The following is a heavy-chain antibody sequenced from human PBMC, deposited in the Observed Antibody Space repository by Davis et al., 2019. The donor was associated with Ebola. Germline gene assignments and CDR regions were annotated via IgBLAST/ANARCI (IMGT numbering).Heavy chain of an antibody. Sequence: GESLKISCAASGFTFSSYGMHWVRQAPGKGLERVAVISYDGSNKYYADSVKGRFTISRDNSKNTLYLQMNSLRAEDTAVYYCATPSSQLNYWGQGTLVTVSS. V-gene: IGHV3-30*03. J-gene: IGHJ4*02. CDR1: GFTFSSYG. D-gene: IGHD6-13*01. CDR3: ATPSSQLNY. CDR2: ISYDGSNK.